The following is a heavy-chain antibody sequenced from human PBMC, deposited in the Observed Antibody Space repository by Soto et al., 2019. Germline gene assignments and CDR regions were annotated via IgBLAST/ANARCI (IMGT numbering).Heavy chain of an antibody. CDR1: GFTFSNSA. J-gene: IGHJ3*02. Sequence: QMQVVQSGPEVKKPGTSVKVSCKTSGFTFSNSAVQWVRQARGKRLEWMGWIVVGNGNTNYAQKFRERVSITRDMSTSTAHMEVSSLTSEDTAVYYCAAELYSGGSCCSFDIWGQGTMVTVSS. CDR3: AAELYSGGSCCSFDI. D-gene: IGHD2-15*01. CDR2: IVVGNGNT. V-gene: IGHV1-58*01.